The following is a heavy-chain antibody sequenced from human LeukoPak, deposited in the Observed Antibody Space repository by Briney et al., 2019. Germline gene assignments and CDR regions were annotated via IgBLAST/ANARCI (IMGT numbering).Heavy chain of an antibody. CDR3: ASERTGDARGFDP. V-gene: IGHV4-31*03. CDR2: IYYSGST. J-gene: IGHJ5*02. CDR1: GGSISSGGYY. D-gene: IGHD2-21*02. Sequence: PSETLSLTCTVSGGSISSGGYYWRWIRQHPGKGLEWIGYIYYSGSTYYNRSLKSRVTISVDTSKNQFSLKLSAVTAADTALYYCASERTGDARGFDPWGQGTLVTVSS.